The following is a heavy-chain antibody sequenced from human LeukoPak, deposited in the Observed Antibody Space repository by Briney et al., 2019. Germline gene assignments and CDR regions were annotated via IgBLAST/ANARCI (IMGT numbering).Heavy chain of an antibody. Sequence: SETLSLTCTVSGYSISSGYYWGWIRQPPGKGLEWIGSIYHSGSTYYNPSLKSRVTISVDTSKNQFSLKLSSVTAADTAVYYCARRAMYYYGSGSYSDYYYYYMDVWGKGTTVTISS. D-gene: IGHD3-10*01. V-gene: IGHV4-38-2*02. CDR3: ARRAMYYYGSGSYSDYYYYYMDV. CDR2: IYHSGST. CDR1: GYSISSGYY. J-gene: IGHJ6*03.